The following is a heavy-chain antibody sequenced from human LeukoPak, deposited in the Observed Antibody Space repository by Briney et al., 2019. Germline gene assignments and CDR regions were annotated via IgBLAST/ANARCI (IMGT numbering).Heavy chain of an antibody. J-gene: IGHJ5*02. Sequence: GGSLRLSCAASGFTFSSYGMRWVRQAPGKGLEWVAFIRYDGSNKYYADSVKGRFTISRDNSKNTLYLQMNSLKTEDTAVYYCTTALIVVVPTADDWFDPWGQGTLVTVSS. CDR1: GFTFSSYG. CDR2: IRYDGSNK. V-gene: IGHV3-30*02. D-gene: IGHD2-2*01. CDR3: TTALIVVVPTADDWFDP.